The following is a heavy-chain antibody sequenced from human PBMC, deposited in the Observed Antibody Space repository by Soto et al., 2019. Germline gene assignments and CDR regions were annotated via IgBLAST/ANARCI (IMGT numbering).Heavy chain of an antibody. CDR1: GFTFSSYG. D-gene: IGHD6-13*01. CDR2: ISYDGSNK. Sequence: QVQLVESGGGVVHPGRSLRLSCAASGFTFSSYGMHWVRQAPGKGLEWVAVISYDGSNKYYADSVKGRFTISRDNSKNPLYLQMNSLRAEDTAVYYCAKERMIAAAVTPFDYWGQGTLVTVSS. J-gene: IGHJ4*02. V-gene: IGHV3-30*18. CDR3: AKERMIAAAVTPFDY.